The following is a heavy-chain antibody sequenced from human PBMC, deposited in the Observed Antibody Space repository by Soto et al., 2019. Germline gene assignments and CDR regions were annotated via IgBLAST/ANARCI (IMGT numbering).Heavy chain of an antibody. CDR2: ISYSGST. Sequence: LSLTCTVSGGSIISDYWSWIRQPPGKGLEWIGYISYSGSTNYNPSLKSLVTISVDTSKNQFSLKLFSVTAADTAVYYCARVLSGSSLFDYWGQGTLVTVSS. J-gene: IGHJ4*02. D-gene: IGHD1-26*01. CDR3: ARVLSGSSLFDY. CDR1: GGSIISDY. V-gene: IGHV4-59*01.